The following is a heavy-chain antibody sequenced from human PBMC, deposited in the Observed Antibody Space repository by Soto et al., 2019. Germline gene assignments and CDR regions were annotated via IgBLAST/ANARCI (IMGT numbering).Heavy chain of an antibody. CDR2: ISSSSSYT. J-gene: IGHJ4*02. CDR3: ARDHHRYSGYEDVGY. CDR1: GFTFSDYY. V-gene: IGHV3-11*05. D-gene: IGHD5-12*01. Sequence: QVQLVESGGGLVKPGGSLRLSCTASGFTFSDYYMSWIRQAPGKGLEWVSYISSSSSYTNYADSAKGRFTISRDNPKTQLFRQINILGAEDRSVYYLARDHHRYSGYEDVGYWGKGTQVTVSS.